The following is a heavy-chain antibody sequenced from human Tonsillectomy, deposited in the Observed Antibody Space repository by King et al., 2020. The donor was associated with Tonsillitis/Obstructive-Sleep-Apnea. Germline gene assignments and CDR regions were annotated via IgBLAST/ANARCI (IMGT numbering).Heavy chain of an antibody. CDR2: IKSKTDGGTT. J-gene: IGHJ3*02. CDR3: TTDTIYCRSASCYITDAFDI. Sequence: QLVQSGGGLVKPGGYLRLSCAASGFTFSNAWMSWVRQAPGKGLEWVGRIKSKTDGGTTDYAAPVKGRFTISRDDSKNTLYLQMNSLKTEDTAVYYCTTDTIYCRSASCYITDAFDIWGPGTMVTVSS. V-gene: IGHV3-15*01. D-gene: IGHD2-2*02. CDR1: GFTFSNAW.